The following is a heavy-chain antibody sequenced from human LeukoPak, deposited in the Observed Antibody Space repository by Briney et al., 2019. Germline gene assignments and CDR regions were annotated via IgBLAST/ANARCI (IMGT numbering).Heavy chain of an antibody. V-gene: IGHV3-30*01. Sequence: GRSLRLSCAASGFTFSSYAMHWVRQAPGKGLEWVAVISYDGSNKYYADSVKGRFTISRDNSKNTLYLRMNSLRAEDTAVYYCARDRWVVVVDDAFDIWGQGTMVTVSS. CDR2: ISYDGSNK. CDR3: ARDRWVVVVDDAFDI. D-gene: IGHD2-15*01. J-gene: IGHJ3*02. CDR1: GFTFSSYA.